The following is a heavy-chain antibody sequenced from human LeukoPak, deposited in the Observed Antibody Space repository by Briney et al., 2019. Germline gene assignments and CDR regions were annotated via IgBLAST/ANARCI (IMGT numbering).Heavy chain of an antibody. J-gene: IGHJ4*02. V-gene: IGHV3-21*01. D-gene: IGHD6-19*01. CDR1: GFTFNRYN. Sequence: PGGSLRLSCAASGFTFNRYNMNWVRRAPGKGLEWVSSISTSSSYIYYADSVKGRFTISRDNAKNSLYLQMNSLRAEDTAVYYCARDRSGWYPFDYWGQGTLVTVSS. CDR3: ARDRSGWYPFDY. CDR2: ISTSSSYI.